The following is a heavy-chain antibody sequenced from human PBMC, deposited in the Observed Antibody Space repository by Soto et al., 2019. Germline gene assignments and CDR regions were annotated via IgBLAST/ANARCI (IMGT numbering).Heavy chain of an antibody. V-gene: IGHV3-53*01. CDR2: IYSSGST. J-gene: IGHJ6*02. D-gene: IGHD5-18*01. Sequence: GGSLSLSCAASGVTVSNNYMSWVRQAPGKGLEWGAIIYSSGSTYYADSVKGRFTLSRDNSKNPLYPEMNSLRAEDTVVYYCPIERGYSPDDGMDLWGQGTTVTVSS. CDR3: PIERGYSPDDGMDL. CDR1: GVTVSNNY.